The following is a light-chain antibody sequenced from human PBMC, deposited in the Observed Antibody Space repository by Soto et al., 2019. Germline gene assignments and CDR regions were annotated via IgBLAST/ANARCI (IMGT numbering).Light chain of an antibody. V-gene: IGKV3-20*01. J-gene: IGKJ4*01. CDR1: QSVSSSY. CDR3: QQYGDSPLT. CDR2: GAS. Sequence: EIVLTQSPGTLSLSPGERATLSCRASQSVSSSYLAWYQQKPGKAPRLLIYGASSRATGIPDSFSGSGSGTDFTLTISSLEPEDFAVYYCQQYGDSPLTFGGGTKVEIK.